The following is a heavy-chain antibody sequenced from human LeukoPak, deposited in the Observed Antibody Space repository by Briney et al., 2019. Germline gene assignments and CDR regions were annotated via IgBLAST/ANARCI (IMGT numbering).Heavy chain of an antibody. J-gene: IGHJ4*02. CDR2: ISPDDSDT. CDR3: ATLRAWFGDATYFFDY. CDR1: GYRFSTYW. Sequence: GESLKISCKSSGYRFSTYWIGWVRQMPGKGLEWMGIISPDDSDTRHSPSFEGQVTFSADKSINTAYLQWSGLKASDTAIYYCATLRAWFGDATYFFDYWGQGTLVTVSS. V-gene: IGHV5-51*01. D-gene: IGHD3-10*01.